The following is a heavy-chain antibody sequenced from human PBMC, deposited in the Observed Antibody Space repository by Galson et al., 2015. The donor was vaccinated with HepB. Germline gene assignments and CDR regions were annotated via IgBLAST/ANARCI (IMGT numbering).Heavy chain of an antibody. Sequence: SLRLSCAASGFTFSDYHMSWIRQAPGKGLEWVSYISSSGSTIYYADSVKGRFTISRDNAKNSLYLQMNSLRAEDTAVYYCARDSYGSGSSGRRYYYYYMDVWGKGTTVTVSS. J-gene: IGHJ6*03. CDR3: ARDSYGSGSSGRRYYYYYMDV. CDR1: GFTFSDYH. CDR2: ISSSGSTI. D-gene: IGHD3-10*01. V-gene: IGHV3-11*01.